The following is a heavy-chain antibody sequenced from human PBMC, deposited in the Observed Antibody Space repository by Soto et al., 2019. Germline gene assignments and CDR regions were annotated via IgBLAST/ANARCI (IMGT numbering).Heavy chain of an antibody. CDR2: IWYDGSNK. D-gene: IGHD6-13*01. Sequence: QVQLVESGGGVVQPGRSLRLSCAASGFTFSGYGMHWVRQAPGKGLEWVAVIWYDGSNKYYADSVKGRFTISRDNSKNTLYLQMNSLRAEDTAVYYCARVGSSQNPDYWGQGTLVTVSS. J-gene: IGHJ4*02. V-gene: IGHV3-33*01. CDR3: ARVGSSQNPDY. CDR1: GFTFSGYG.